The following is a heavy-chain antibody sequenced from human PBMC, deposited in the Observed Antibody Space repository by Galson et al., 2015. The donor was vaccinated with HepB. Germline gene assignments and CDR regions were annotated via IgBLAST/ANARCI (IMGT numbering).Heavy chain of an antibody. CDR2: ISSSGSTI. CDR1: GFTFSDYY. D-gene: IGHD4-17*01. J-gene: IGHJ4*02. V-gene: IGHV3-11*01. Sequence: SLRLSCAASGFTFSDYYMSWIRQAPGKGLEWVSYISSSGSTIYYADSAKGRFTISRDNAKNSLYLQMNSLRAEDTAVYYCARDLEEMTTVTDWGQGTLVTVSS. CDR3: ARDLEEMTTVTD.